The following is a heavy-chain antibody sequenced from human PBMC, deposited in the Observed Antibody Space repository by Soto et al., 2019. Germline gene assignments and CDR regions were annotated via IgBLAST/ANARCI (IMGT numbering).Heavy chain of an antibody. Sequence: GGSLRLSCAASGFSFSSYSMHWVRQAPGKGLEWVAVISNAGDDKHYADSVKGRFTISRDNSKNTLYLQMDSLRTDDSAVFYCARTTVPTYTRYLDYWGQGTLVTVSS. V-gene: IGHV3-30-3*01. CDR1: GFSFSSYS. D-gene: IGHD4-17*01. CDR3: ARTTVPTYTRYLDY. CDR2: ISNAGDDK. J-gene: IGHJ4*02.